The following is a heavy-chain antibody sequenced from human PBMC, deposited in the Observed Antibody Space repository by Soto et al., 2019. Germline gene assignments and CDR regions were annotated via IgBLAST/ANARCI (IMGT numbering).Heavy chain of an antibody. Sequence: EVQLVESGGGLVQPGGSLRLSCAASGLTLRSYWMTWVRQAPGKGLEWVANIKQDGSDKYYGGSVKGRFTISRDNAKNSLYLHMDSLVDEDTAVYYCANVGDNSGYIEYWGQGTLVTVSS. CDR1: GLTLRSYW. D-gene: IGHD1-26*01. V-gene: IGHV3-7*03. J-gene: IGHJ4*02. CDR3: ANVGDNSGYIEY. CDR2: IKQDGSDK.